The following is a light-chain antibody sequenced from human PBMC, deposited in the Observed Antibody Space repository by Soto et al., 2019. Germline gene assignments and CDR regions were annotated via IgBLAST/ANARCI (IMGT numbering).Light chain of an antibody. CDR1: QSVSSN. CDR3: QQHSNWPPLT. Sequence: EIVLTQSPDTLSVSPGERDTLSCRASQSVSSNLAWYQQKPGQPPRLLIYSASTRATGIPARFSGSGSGTEFTLIISSLQSEDFAVYYCQQHSNWPPLTFGGGTKVEIK. V-gene: IGKV3-15*01. CDR2: SAS. J-gene: IGKJ4*01.